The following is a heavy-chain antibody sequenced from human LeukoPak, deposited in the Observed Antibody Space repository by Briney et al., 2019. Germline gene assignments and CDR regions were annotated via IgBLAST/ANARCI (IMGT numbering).Heavy chain of an antibody. CDR2: IYYSGST. D-gene: IGHD5-18*01. J-gene: IGHJ4*02. CDR3: ARQYSYGSFDY. Sequence: SETLSLTCTVSGGSISSCSYYWGWIRQPPGKGLEWIGNIYYSGSTYYNPSLKSRVTISVDTSKNQFSLKLSSATAADTAVYYCARQYSYGSFDYWGQGTLVTVSS. CDR1: GGSISSCSYY. V-gene: IGHV4-39*01.